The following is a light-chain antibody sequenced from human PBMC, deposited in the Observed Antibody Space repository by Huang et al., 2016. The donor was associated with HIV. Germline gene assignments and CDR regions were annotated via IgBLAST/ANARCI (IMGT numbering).Light chain of an antibody. Sequence: DIQMTQSPPSLSASVGDRVNFTCRADQNITKSLNWYQQKTGKAPKLLIYTVSTLESGVPSRFSGSGSGSRFTLNIGNLQPEDFATYYCQQSFSVPRTFG. CDR3: QQSFSVPRT. J-gene: IGKJ1*01. CDR2: TVS. CDR1: QNITKS. V-gene: IGKV1-39*01.